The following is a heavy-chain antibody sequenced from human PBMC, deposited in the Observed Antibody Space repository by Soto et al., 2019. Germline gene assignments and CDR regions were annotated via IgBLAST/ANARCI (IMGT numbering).Heavy chain of an antibody. CDR3: ATQRLGEFGSHFDH. CDR1: GGSMSSHY. D-gene: IGHD3-10*01. V-gene: IGHV4-59*11. J-gene: IGHJ4*02. CDR2: IYYSGST. Sequence: QLQVSGPEVEKPSETLSLTCTVSGGSMSSHYWAWMRQSPGQGLEWIGYIYYSGSTKSNPSLNGRLTMSVDTSKNQFSLNLRSVTVADTAVYYCATQRLGEFGSHFDHWGQGTLVSVSS.